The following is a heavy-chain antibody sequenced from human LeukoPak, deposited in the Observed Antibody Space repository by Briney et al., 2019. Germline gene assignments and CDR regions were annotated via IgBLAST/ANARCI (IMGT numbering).Heavy chain of an antibody. V-gene: IGHV3-74*01. J-gene: IGHJ4*02. CDR2: IKTDGSST. CDR3: ARITLTSPPDY. D-gene: IGHD4-17*01. Sequence: GGSPRLSCAASGFSFSSYWMHWVRQAPGKGLVWVSRIKTDGSSTNYADSVKGRFTISRDNAKNTLYLQMNSLRAEDTAVYYCARITLTSPPDYWGQGTLVTVSS. CDR1: GFSFSSYW.